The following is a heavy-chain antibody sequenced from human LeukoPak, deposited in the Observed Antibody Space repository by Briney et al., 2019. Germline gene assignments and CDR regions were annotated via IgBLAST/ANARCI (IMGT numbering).Heavy chain of an antibody. V-gene: IGHV4-59*01. CDR1: GGSISSYY. CDR2: IYYSGST. D-gene: IGHD3-3*01. CDR3: ARDSDFWNSVYYGMDV. J-gene: IGHJ6*02. Sequence: SETLSLTCTVSGGSISSYYWSWIRQPPGKRLEWIGYIYYSGSTNYNPSLKSRVTISVDTSKNQFSLKLSSVTAADTAVYYCARDSDFWNSVYYGMDVWGQGTTVTVSS.